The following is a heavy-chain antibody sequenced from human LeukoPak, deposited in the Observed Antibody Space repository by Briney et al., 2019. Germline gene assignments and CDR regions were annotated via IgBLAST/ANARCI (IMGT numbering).Heavy chain of an antibody. CDR3: ARKGYFDY. J-gene: IGHJ4*02. CDR1: GGSFSGYY. CDR2: INHSGST. V-gene: IGHV4-34*01. Sequence: SETLSLTCAVYGGSFSGYYWSWIRQPPGKGLEWIGEINHSGSTNYNPSLKSRVTISVDTTKNQCSLRLSSVTAADTAVYYCARKGYFDYWGQGTLVTVSS.